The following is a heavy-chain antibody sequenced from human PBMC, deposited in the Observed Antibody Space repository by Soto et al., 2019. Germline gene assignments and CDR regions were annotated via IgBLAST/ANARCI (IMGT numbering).Heavy chain of an antibody. CDR2: IVVGSGNT. D-gene: IGHD3-3*01. J-gene: IGHJ6*02. Sequence: GASVKGSCKASGFTFTTSAVQWVRQARGQRLEWIGWIVVGSGNTNYAQKFQERVTITRDMSTSTAYMELSSLRSEDTAVYYCAAVSDDFWSGWYGMDVWGQGTTVTVFS. CDR1: GFTFTTSA. V-gene: IGHV1-58*01. CDR3: AAVSDDFWSGWYGMDV.